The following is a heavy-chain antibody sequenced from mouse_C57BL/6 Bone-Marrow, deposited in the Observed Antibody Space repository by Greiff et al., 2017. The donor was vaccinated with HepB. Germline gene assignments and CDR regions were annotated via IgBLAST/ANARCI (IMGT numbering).Heavy chain of an antibody. CDR3: ASTSSSYAMDY. Sequence: VQLQQSGPGMVKPSQSLSLTCTVTGYSITSGYDWHWIRHFPGNKLEWMGYISYSGSTNYNPSLKSRISITHDTSKNHFFLKLNSVTTEDTATYYCASTSSSYAMDYWGQGTSVTVSS. D-gene: IGHD1-1*01. CDR2: ISYSGST. V-gene: IGHV3-1*01. CDR1: GYSITSGYD. J-gene: IGHJ4*01.